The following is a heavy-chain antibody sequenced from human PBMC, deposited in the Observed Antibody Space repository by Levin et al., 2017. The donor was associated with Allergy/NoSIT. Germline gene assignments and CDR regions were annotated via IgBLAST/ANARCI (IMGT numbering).Heavy chain of an antibody. V-gene: IGHV1-69*02. CDR2: IIPILGIA. D-gene: IGHD4-17*01. J-gene: IGHJ4*02. CDR3: ARVGHTVTTAIDY. CDR1: GGTFSSYT. Sequence: GGSLRLSCKASGGTFSSYTISWVRQAPGQGLEWMGRIIPILGIANYAQKFQGRVTITADKSTSTAYMELSSLRSEDTAVYYCARVGHTVTTAIDYWGQGTLVTVSS.